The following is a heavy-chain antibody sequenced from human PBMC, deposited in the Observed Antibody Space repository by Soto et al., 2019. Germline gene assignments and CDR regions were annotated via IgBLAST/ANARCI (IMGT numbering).Heavy chain of an antibody. Sequence: SETLSLTCAVSSGSISSSNWWSWVPQPPGKGLEWIGEIYHSGSTNYNPSLKSRVTISVDKSKNQFSLKLSSVTAADTAVYYCASFRRFGESTDDYWGRGTLVTVSS. J-gene: IGHJ4*02. V-gene: IGHV4-4*02. CDR2: IYHSGST. D-gene: IGHD3-10*01. CDR1: SGSISSSNW. CDR3: ASFRRFGESTDDY.